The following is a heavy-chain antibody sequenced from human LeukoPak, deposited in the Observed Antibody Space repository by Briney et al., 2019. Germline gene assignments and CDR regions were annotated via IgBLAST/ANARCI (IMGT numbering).Heavy chain of an antibody. CDR3: ARGWELRHRNWFDP. D-gene: IGHD1-26*01. J-gene: IGHJ5*02. Sequence: GSSVKVSCKASGGTFSTYAISWVRQAPGQGLEWMGGIIPIFGTANYAQKFQGRVTITADESTSTAYMELSSLRSEDTAVYYCARGWELRHRNWFDPWGQGTLVTVSS. CDR2: IIPIFGTA. V-gene: IGHV1-69*01. CDR1: GGTFSTYA.